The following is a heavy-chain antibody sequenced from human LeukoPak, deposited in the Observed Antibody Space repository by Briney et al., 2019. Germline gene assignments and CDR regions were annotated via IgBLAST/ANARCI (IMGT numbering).Heavy chain of an antibody. CDR1: GGSISSYY. Sequence: PSETLSLTCTVSGGSISSYYWSWIRQPPGKGLEWIGYIYYSGSTNYNPSLKSRVTISVDTSKNQFSLKLSSVTAADTAVYYCAREDGGSSWYEGSNWFDPWGQGTLVTVSS. D-gene: IGHD6-13*01. J-gene: IGHJ5*02. V-gene: IGHV4-59*01. CDR2: IYYSGST. CDR3: AREDGGSSWYEGSNWFDP.